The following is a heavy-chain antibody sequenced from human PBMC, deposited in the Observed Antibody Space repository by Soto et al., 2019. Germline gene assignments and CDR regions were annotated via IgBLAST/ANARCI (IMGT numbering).Heavy chain of an antibody. J-gene: IGHJ5*02. Sequence: QVQLVESGGGVVQSGRSLTLSCAASGFSLRTYGMHWLRRAPGKGLEWVAFIWYDGTKKFYANSVKGRSTISKDNSNNILYLQMSGLRVEDTAVYYCARDVLTAVAGSVNWFDPWRQGTLVTVSS. CDR1: GFSLRTYG. D-gene: IGHD6-19*01. V-gene: IGHV3-33*01. CDR3: ARDVLTAVAGSVNWFDP. CDR2: IWYDGTKK.